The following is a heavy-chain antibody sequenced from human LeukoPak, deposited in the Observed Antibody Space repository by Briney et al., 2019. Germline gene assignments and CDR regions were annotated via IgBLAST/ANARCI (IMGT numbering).Heavy chain of an antibody. CDR3: AREVGYTSSYYARFHP. CDR2: VNPNNGVP. CDR1: GYTFTGYY. D-gene: IGHD1-26*01. Sequence: ASVEVSCKASGYTFTGYYMHWVRQAPGQGLEWMGRVNPNNGVPNYAQKFQGRVTMTRDTAISTFYMELSSLRSDDTAVYFCAREVGYTSSYYARFHPWGQGTLVIVSS. V-gene: IGHV1-2*06. J-gene: IGHJ5*02.